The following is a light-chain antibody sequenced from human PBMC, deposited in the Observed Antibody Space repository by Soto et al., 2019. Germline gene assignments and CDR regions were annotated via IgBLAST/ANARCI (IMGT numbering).Light chain of an antibody. CDR3: QQYSNWPPYT. Sequence: ETVMTQSPATLSVSPGEGATLSCRASQSVSSNLAWYQQKPGQAPRLLIYGASTRATGIPARFSGSGFGTEFTLNISSLQSEDFAVYYCQQYSNWPPYTCGQGTKLEIK. CDR1: QSVSSN. J-gene: IGKJ2*01. V-gene: IGKV3-15*01. CDR2: GAS.